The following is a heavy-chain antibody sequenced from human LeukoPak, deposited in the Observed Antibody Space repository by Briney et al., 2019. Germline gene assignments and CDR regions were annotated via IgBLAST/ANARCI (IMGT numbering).Heavy chain of an antibody. CDR1: GFTFSSYA. Sequence: GGSLRLSCAASGFTFSSYAMSWVRQAPGKGLEWVSAISGSGGSTYYADSVKGRFTISRDNSKNTLYLQMNSLRAEDTAVYYCAKDGPDVLRYFDWSLYYYYGMDVWGQGTTVTVSS. V-gene: IGHV3-23*01. CDR2: ISGSGGST. D-gene: IGHD3-9*01. CDR3: AKDGPDVLRYFDWSLYYYYGMDV. J-gene: IGHJ6*02.